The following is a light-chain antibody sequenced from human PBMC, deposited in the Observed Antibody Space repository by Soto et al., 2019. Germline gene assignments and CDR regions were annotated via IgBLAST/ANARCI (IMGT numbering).Light chain of an antibody. CDR1: SSDVGSYDR. V-gene: IGLV2-18*02. J-gene: IGLJ3*02. Sequence: QSVLTQPPSVSGSPGQSVTISCTGTSSDVGSYDRVSWHQQPPGTATKLMVYEVQNRPSGVPDRFSWSKSGNTASLTISGRQAEDEADYYCSSFTTSSTWVFGGGTKVTVL. CDR3: SSFTTSSTWV. CDR2: EVQ.